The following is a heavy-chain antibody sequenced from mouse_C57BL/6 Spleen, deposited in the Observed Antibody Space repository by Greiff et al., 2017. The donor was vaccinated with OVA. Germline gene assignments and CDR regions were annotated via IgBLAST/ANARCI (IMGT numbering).Heavy chain of an antibody. V-gene: IGHV1-7*01. CDR3: AREAQATDLYFDD. CDR1: GYTFTSYW. D-gene: IGHD3-2*02. CDR2: INPSSGYT. Sequence: QVQLQQSGAELAKPGASVKLSCKASGYTFTSYWMHWVKQRPGQGLEWIGYINPSSGYTKYNQKFKDKATLTADKSSSTAYMQLSSLTYEDSAVYYCAREAQATDLYFDDWGQGTTLTVSS. J-gene: IGHJ2*01.